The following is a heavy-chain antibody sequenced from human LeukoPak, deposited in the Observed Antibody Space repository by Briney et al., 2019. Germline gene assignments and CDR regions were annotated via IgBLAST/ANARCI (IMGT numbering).Heavy chain of an antibody. CDR2: TTENGRKT. CDR3: AKITMATTPNY. D-gene: IGHD3-10*01. CDR1: GFIFSNYA. Sequence: GGSLRLSCAASGFIFSNYAMNWVRQASGKGLEWVSGTTENGRKTYYADSVKGRFSISRDNSENTLYLQMSDLRAEDTAIYYCAKITMATTPNYWGQGTLVTVSS. V-gene: IGHV3-23*01. J-gene: IGHJ4*02.